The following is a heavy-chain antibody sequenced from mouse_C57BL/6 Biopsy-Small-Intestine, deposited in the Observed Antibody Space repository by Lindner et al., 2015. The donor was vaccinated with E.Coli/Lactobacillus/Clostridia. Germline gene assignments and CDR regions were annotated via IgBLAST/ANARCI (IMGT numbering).Heavy chain of an antibody. CDR3: ARDMGYGSGRPNWFDT. V-gene: IGHV1-84*02. CDR1: GYTFTVYY. CDR2: INPNSGDT. Sequence: SVKVSCKASGYTFTVYYMHWVRQAPGQGPEWMGWINPNSGDTNYAQKFKGRVTMTRDASISTACMELSRLTSDDTAVYYCARDMGYGSGRPNWFDTWGQGTLVTVSS. D-gene: IGHD4-1*01. J-gene: IGHJ4*01.